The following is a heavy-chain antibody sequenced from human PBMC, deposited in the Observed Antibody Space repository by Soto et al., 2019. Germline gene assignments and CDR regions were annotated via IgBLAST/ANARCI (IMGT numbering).Heavy chain of an antibody. Sequence: QVQLQQWGAGLLKPSETLSLTCAVYGGSFSGYYWSWIRQPPGKGLEWIGEINHSGSTNYNPSLKSRVTISVDTSKNQFSLKLSSVTAADTALYYCARARVLSNYGGMVVWGQGTTVTVSS. J-gene: IGHJ6*02. D-gene: IGHD6-6*01. CDR2: INHSGST. CDR1: GGSFSGYY. CDR3: ARARVLSNYGGMVV. V-gene: IGHV4-34*01.